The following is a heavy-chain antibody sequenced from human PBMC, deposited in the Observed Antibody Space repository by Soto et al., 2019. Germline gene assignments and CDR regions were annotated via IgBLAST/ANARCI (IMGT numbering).Heavy chain of an antibody. CDR1: VFSFSSYA. J-gene: IGHJ5*02. CDR3: AKGYSSSDH. D-gene: IGHD6-13*01. Sequence: GGSLRLSCAASVFSFSSYAMSWVRQAPGKGLEWVSAISGSRGNTYYLDSVKGRFTISRDNSKNTLYLQMNTLRADDSAIYYCAKGYSSSDHWGLGTLVTVSS. CDR2: ISGSRGNT. V-gene: IGHV3-23*01.